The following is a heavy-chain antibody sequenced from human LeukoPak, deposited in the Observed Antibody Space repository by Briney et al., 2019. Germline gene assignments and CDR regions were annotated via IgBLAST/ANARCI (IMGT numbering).Heavy chain of an antibody. V-gene: IGHV3-48*03. D-gene: IGHD5-18*01. CDR2: ISTSGTII. J-gene: IGHJ4*02. CDR1: GFTVSSYE. CDR3: AREGQLWGGYYFDY. Sequence: GASLRLSCAVSGFTVSSYEMIWVRQAPGKGREWVSYISTSGTIINHADSVKGRFTISRDNAKNSLYLQMNSLRAEDTAIYYCAREGQLWGGYYFDYWGQGTLVTVSS.